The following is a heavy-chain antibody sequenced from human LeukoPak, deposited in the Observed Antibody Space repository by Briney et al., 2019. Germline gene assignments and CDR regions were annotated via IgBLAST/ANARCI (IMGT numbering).Heavy chain of an antibody. D-gene: IGHD6-19*01. Sequence: ASVKVPCKASGYTFTDYYMHWVRQAPGQGLAWMGWINPNSGGTNYAQKFQGRVTMTRDTSISTAYMELSRLRSDDTAVYYCARDPPRSIAVAGSGQDYWGQGTLVTVSS. J-gene: IGHJ4*02. CDR3: ARDPPRSIAVAGSGQDY. CDR1: GYTFTDYY. V-gene: IGHV1-2*02. CDR2: INPNSGGT.